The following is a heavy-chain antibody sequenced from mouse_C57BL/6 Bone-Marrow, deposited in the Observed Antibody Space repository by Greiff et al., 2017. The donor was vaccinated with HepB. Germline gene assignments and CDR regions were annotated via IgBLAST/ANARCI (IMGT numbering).Heavy chain of an antibody. Sequence: QVQLQQSGPELVKPGASVKISCKASGYAFSSSWMNWVKQRPGKGLEWIGRIYPGDGDTNYNGKFKGKATLTADKSSSTAYMQLSSLTSEDSAVYFCAGTTVVDLFDYWGQGTALTVSS. J-gene: IGHJ2*01. CDR3: AGTTVVDLFDY. D-gene: IGHD1-1*01. V-gene: IGHV1-82*01. CDR2: IYPGDGDT. CDR1: GYAFSSSW.